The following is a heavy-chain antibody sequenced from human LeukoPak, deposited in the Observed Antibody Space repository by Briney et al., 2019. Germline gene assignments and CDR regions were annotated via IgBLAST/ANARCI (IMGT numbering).Heavy chain of an antibody. V-gene: IGHV1-2*02. D-gene: IGHD3-22*01. Sequence: ASVTLSCKASGYTFTGYYMHWVRQAPGQGLEWMGWINPNSGGTNYAQKFQGRDTMTRDTSISTAYMELSRLRSDDTAVYYCATINYYDSSLFDYWGQGTLVTVSS. CDR2: INPNSGGT. J-gene: IGHJ4*02. CDR1: GYTFTGYY. CDR3: ATINYYDSSLFDY.